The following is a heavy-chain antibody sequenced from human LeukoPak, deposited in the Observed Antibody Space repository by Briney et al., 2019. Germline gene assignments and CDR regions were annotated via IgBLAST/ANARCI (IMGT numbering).Heavy chain of an antibody. J-gene: IGHJ4*02. V-gene: IGHV3-30*04. CDR2: ISYDGSNK. Sequence: GGSLRLSCAASGFTFSSYAMHWVRQAPGKGLEWVAVISYDGSNKYYADSVKGRFTISRDNSKNTLYLQMNSLRAEDTAVYYCARGLKWELRGEYFDYWGQGTLVTVSS. D-gene: IGHD1-26*01. CDR1: GFTFSSYA. CDR3: ARGLKWELRGEYFDY.